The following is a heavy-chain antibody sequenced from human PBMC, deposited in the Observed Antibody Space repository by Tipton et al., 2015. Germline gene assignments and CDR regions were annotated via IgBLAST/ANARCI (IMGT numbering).Heavy chain of an antibody. CDR2: IYYSGST. D-gene: IGHD6-6*01. V-gene: IGHV4-61*01. Sequence: TLSLTCTVSGGSVSSGTYYWSWIRQPPGKGLEWIGYIYYSGSTNYNPSLKSRVTISVDTSKNQFSLKLRSVTAADTAVYYCAREAYSSSGLIFDYCGQGTLVTASS. CDR3: AREAYSSSGLIFDY. CDR1: GGSVSSGTYY. J-gene: IGHJ4*02.